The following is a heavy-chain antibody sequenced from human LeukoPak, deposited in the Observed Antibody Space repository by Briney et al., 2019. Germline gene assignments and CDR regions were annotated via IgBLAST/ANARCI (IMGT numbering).Heavy chain of an antibody. CDR3: AMYIWFGELPLDY. J-gene: IGHJ4*02. CDR2: INHSGST. D-gene: IGHD3-10*01. V-gene: IGHV4-34*01. CDR1: GGPFSGNY. Sequence: RSSEALSLTCAVYGGPFSGNYWSWIRQPPGKGLEWIGEINHSGSTNYNPSLKSRVTISVDTSKNQFSLKLSSVTAADTAVYYCAMYIWFGELPLDYWGQGTLVTVSS.